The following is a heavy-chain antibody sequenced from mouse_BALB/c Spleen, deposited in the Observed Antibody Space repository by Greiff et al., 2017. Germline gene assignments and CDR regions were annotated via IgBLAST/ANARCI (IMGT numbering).Heavy chain of an antibody. Sequence: EVKLMESGPELVKPGASVKISCKASGYSFTGYFMNWVKQSHGKSLEWIGRINPYNGDTFYNQKFKGKATLTVDKSSSTAHMELLSLTSEDSAVYYCGRRGYGSERLYYAMDYWGQGTSVTVSS. V-gene: IGHV1-37*01. D-gene: IGHD1-1*01. CDR3: GRRGYGSERLYYAMDY. CDR2: INPYNGDT. J-gene: IGHJ4*01. CDR1: GYSFTGYF.